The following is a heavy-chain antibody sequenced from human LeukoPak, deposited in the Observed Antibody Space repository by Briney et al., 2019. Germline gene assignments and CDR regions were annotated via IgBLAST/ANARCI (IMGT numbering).Heavy chain of an antibody. Sequence: QSGGSLRLSCAASGFTVSSNYMSWVRQAPGKGLEWVSVIYSGGSTYYADSVKGRFTISRDNSKNTLYLQMNSLRAEDTAVYYCARDTRRSDGGNSGSDYWGQGTLVTVSS. J-gene: IGHJ4*02. CDR3: ARDTRRSDGGNSGSDY. D-gene: IGHD4-23*01. CDR1: GFTVSSNY. CDR2: IYSGGST. V-gene: IGHV3-66*01.